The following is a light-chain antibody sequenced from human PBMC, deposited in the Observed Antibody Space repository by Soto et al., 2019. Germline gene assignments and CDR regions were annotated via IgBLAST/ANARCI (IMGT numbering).Light chain of an antibody. Sequence: IRMTHSPSSLSASVGDIVTITCRASQSISSYLNWYQQKPGKAPKLLIYDASNLETGVPSRFSGSGSGTDFTFTISSLQPEDIATYYCQQYDNLPITFGQATRLEI. CDR1: QSISSY. J-gene: IGKJ5*01. CDR3: QQYDNLPIT. V-gene: IGKV1-33*01. CDR2: DAS.